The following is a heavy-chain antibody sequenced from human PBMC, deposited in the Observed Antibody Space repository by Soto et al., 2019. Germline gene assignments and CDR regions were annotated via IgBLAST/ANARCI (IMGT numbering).Heavy chain of an antibody. Sequence: ASVKVSCKASGDTFTGYYMHWVRQAPGQGREWMGWINPNSGGTNYAQKFQGRVTMTRDTSISTAYMELSRLRSDDRAVYYCARDMEVTMIVVALNHKYGGYFHCLGQRTLVGVSS. CDR3: ARDMEVTMIVVALNHKYGGYFHC. CDR1: GDTFTGYY. J-gene: IGHJ4*02. CDR2: INPNSGGT. D-gene: IGHD3-22*01. V-gene: IGHV1-2*02.